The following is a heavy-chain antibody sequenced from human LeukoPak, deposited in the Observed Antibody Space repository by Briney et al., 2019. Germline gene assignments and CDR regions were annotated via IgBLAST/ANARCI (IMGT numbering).Heavy chain of an antibody. J-gene: IGHJ3*02. CDR3: TRGVVGATTLPAFDI. D-gene: IGHD1-26*01. Sequence: GGSLRLSCAASGFTLSGSPMHWVRQVSGKGLEWVGRIKSKANSYATAYAASVKGRFTISRDDSKNTAYLQMNSLKTEDTAVYYCTRGVVGATTLPAFDIWGQGTMVTVSS. CDR2: IKSKANSYAT. V-gene: IGHV3-73*01. CDR1: GFTLSGSP.